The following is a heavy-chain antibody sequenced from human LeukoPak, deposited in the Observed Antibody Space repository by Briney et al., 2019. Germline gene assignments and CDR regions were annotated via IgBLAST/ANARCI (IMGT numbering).Heavy chain of an antibody. CDR1: GFTFSRYE. V-gene: IGHV3-48*03. D-gene: IGHD6-25*01. J-gene: IGHJ4*02. CDR3: ATDRAGGYGGYYFDY. CDR2: ISSSAGTT. Sequence: GGSLRLSCAASGFTFSRYELNWVRQAPGKGLEWVSYISSSAGTTYYADSVKGRFTISRDNAKNSLYLQMYSLRAEDTAVYYCATDRAGGYGGYYFDYWGQGTLVTVSS.